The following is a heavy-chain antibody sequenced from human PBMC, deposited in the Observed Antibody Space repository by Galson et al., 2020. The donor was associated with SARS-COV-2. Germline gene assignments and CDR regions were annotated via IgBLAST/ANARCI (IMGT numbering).Heavy chain of an antibody. D-gene: IGHD3-3*01. CDR2: TYYSGNT. V-gene: IGHV4-30-4*01. Sequence: SETLSLTCTVSGGSISSTDSYWSWIRQSPGKGLEWIGYTYYSGNTYYNPSLKSRVTMSVDTSKNQFSLKLTSVTAADTAVYYCARDFCSRYYLDSWGQGTPVTVSS. CDR1: GGSISSTDSY. J-gene: IGHJ4*02. CDR3: ARDFCSRYYLDS.